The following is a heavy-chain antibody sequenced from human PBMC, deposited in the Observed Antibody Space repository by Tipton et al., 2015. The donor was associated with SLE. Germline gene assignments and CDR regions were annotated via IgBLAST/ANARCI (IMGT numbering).Heavy chain of an antibody. CDR1: GFTFSSYA. CDR3: AKGKGEQWLAYYFDY. CDR2: ISYDGSNK. Sequence: SLRLSCAASGFTFSSYAMHWVRQAPGKGLEWVAVISYDGSNKYYADSVKGRFTISRDNSKNTLYLQMNSLRAEGTALYYCAKGKGEQWLAYYFDYWGQGTLVTVSS. V-gene: IGHV3-30*04. J-gene: IGHJ4*02. D-gene: IGHD6-19*01.